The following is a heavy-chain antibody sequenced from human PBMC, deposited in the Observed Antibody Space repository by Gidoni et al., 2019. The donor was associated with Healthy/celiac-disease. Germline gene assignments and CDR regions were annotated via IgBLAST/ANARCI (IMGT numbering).Heavy chain of an antibody. Sequence: QVQLVESGGGVVQPGRSLSLSCAASGFTFSSYAMHWLRQAPGKRLEWVAVISYDGSNKYYADSVKGRFTISRDNSKNTLYLQMNSLRAEDTAVYYCARWSLDAFDIWGQGTMVTVSS. D-gene: IGHD2-15*01. CDR2: ISYDGSNK. CDR1: GFTFSSYA. V-gene: IGHV3-30-3*01. J-gene: IGHJ3*02. CDR3: ARWSLDAFDI.